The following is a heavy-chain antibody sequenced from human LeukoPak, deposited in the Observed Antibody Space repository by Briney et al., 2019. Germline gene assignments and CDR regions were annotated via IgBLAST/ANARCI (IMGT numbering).Heavy chain of an antibody. J-gene: IGHJ4*02. Sequence: PGGSLRLSCAASGFTFSSYWISWVRQAPGKGLEWVANIKQDGSEKYYVDSVKGRFTISRDNAKNSLYLQMNSLRAEDTAVYYCARDRGSSRYWGQGTLVTVSS. CDR3: ARDRGSSRY. V-gene: IGHV3-7*03. D-gene: IGHD2-2*01. CDR1: GFTFSSYW. CDR2: IKQDGSEK.